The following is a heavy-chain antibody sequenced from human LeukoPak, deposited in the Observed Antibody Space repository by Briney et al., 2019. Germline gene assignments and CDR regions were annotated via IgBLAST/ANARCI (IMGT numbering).Heavy chain of an antibody. J-gene: IGHJ4*02. CDR3: AKDRTRQAY. Sequence: GGSLRLSCAASGFTFSGYEMTWVRQAPGKGPEWVSFISANSATISYADSVKGRFTISRDNAKNSLYLQMNSLRAEDTAVYYCAKDRTRQAYWGQGTLVTVSS. D-gene: IGHD3-3*01. CDR2: ISANSATI. V-gene: IGHV3-48*03. CDR1: GFTFSGYE.